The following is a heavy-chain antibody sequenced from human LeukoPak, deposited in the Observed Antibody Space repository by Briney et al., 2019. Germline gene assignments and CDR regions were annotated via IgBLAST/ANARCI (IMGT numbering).Heavy chain of an antibody. V-gene: IGHV3-11*04. CDR2: ISSSGSTI. CDR3: ASRRITGTTGY. Sequence: GGSLRLSCAASGFTFSDYYMSWIRQAPGKGLEWASNISSSGSTIYYADSVKGRFTISRDNAKNSLYLQMNSLRAEDTAVYYCASRRITGTTGYWGQGTLVTVSS. D-gene: IGHD1-7*01. CDR1: GFTFSDYY. J-gene: IGHJ4*02.